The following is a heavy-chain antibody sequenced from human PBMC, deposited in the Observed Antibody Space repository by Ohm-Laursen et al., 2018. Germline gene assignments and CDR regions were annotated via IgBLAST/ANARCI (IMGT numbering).Heavy chain of an antibody. D-gene: IGHD2-2*03. CDR3: ARVTWIKNVEWFDP. V-gene: IGHV6-1*01. J-gene: IGHJ5*02. Sequence: SQTLSLTCAISGDSVSSNSAAWNWIRQSPSRGLEWLRRTYYRSKWYDDYAVSVQSRITINPDTSKNQFSLQLNSVTPEDTAVYYCARVTWIKNVEWFDPWGQGTLVTVSS. CDR2: TYYRSKWYD. CDR1: GDSVSSNSAA.